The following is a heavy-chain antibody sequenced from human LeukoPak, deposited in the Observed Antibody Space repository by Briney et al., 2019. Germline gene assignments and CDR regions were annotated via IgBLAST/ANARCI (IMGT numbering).Heavy chain of an antibody. CDR3: ARATEGGYTYDYFYYYYMDV. J-gene: IGHJ6*03. CDR2: IYYSGST. V-gene: IGHV4-59*01. D-gene: IGHD5-18*01. CDR1: GGSISSYY. Sequence: KASETLSLTCTVSGGSISSYYWGWIRQPPGKGLEWIGYIYYSGSTNYNPSLKSRVTISVDSSKNQFSLKLSSVTAADTAVYYCARATEGGYTYDYFYYYYMDVWGKGTTVTISS.